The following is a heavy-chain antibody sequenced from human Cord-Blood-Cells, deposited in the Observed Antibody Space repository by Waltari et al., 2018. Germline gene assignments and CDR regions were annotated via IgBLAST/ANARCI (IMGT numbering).Heavy chain of an antibody. CDR3: ARARGIVVVPAANWFDP. D-gene: IGHD2-2*01. Sequence: QVQLQQWGAGLLKPSETLSLTCACSGGSFSGYYWSWIRQPTGKGLEWIGEINHSGSTNYTPSLKSRVTISVDTSKNQFSLKLSSVTAADTAVYYCARARGIVVVPAANWFDPWGQGTLVTVSS. J-gene: IGHJ5*02. CDR1: GGSFSGYY. CDR2: INHSGST. V-gene: IGHV4-34*01.